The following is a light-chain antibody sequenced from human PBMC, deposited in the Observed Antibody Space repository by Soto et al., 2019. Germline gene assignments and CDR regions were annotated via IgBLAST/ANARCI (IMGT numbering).Light chain of an antibody. CDR1: QSVSSY. V-gene: IGKV3-11*01. J-gene: IGKJ2*01. CDR3: QQRSNWPPYT. Sequence: EIVLTQSPATLAFSPGARATLSCRARQSVSSYLAWYQQKPGQAPRLLIYDASNRATGIPARFSGSGSGTDFTLTSSSLEPEDFAVYYCQQRSNWPPYTFGQGTKLEIK. CDR2: DAS.